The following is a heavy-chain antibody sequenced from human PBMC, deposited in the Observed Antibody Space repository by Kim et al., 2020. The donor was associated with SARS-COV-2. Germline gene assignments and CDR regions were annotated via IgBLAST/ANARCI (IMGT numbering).Heavy chain of an antibody. Sequence: SETLSLTCAVSGGSISSSNWWSWVRQPPGKGLEWIGEIYHSGSTNYNPSLKSRVTISVDKSKNQFSLKLSSVTAADTAVYYCARDCRAVDTVTTPHTTCYCGMDVWGRGTTVTVSS. CDR3: ARDCRAVDTVTTPHTTCYCGMDV. CDR2: IYHSGST. D-gene: IGHD4-17*01. CDR1: GGSISSSNW. V-gene: IGHV4-4*02. J-gene: IGHJ6*02.